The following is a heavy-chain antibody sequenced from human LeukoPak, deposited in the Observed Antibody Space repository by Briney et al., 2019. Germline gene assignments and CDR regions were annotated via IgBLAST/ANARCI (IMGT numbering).Heavy chain of an antibody. Sequence: SQTLSLTCAISGDSVSSSSAAWNWIRQSPSRGLEWLGRTYYKSKYYNDYAVSVKSRITINPDASKNQFSLQLTSVTPEDTAVYYCARGHEYSSGWYYFDYWGQGTLVTVSS. CDR3: ARGHEYSSGWYYFDY. V-gene: IGHV6-1*01. J-gene: IGHJ4*02. CDR2: TYYKSKYYN. D-gene: IGHD6-19*01. CDR1: GDSVSSSSAA.